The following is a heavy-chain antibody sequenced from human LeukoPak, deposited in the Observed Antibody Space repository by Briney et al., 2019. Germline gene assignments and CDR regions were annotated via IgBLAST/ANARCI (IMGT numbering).Heavy chain of an antibody. J-gene: IGHJ4*02. CDR3: AREGRTGPPAGY. V-gene: IGHV3-7*01. D-gene: IGHD6-25*01. Sequence: GGSLRLSCVASGFTFSDDWMAWVRQVPGKGLEWVANIKTDGSWKYYVDSVKGRFTISRDNAKNSLYLQMNSLRAEDTAVYYCAREGRTGPPAGYWGQGTLVTVS. CDR2: IKTDGSWK. CDR1: GFTFSDDW.